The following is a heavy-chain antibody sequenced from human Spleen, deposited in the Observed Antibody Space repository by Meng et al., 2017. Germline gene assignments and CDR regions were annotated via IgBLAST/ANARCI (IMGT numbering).Heavy chain of an antibody. CDR1: GYTFPDYW. D-gene: IGHD3-9*01. V-gene: IGHV1-2*06. CDR2: INPKSGDT. Sequence: QEQLGYFGDEVKKPGAQVKVSCKGSGYTFPDYWLQWVRRAAGQGLEWMGRINPKSGDTHYAQRFQGRVTMTGDTSISTAYMELSRLRSDDTAVYYCARGNWFYFDYWGQGTLVTVSS. J-gene: IGHJ4*02. CDR3: ARGNWFYFDY.